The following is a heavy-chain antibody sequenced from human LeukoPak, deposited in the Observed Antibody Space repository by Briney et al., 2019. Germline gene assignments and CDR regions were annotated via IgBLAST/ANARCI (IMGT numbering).Heavy chain of an antibody. J-gene: IGHJ4*02. Sequence: GGSLRLSCEASGFTFSSFWMSWVRQAPGKGLEWVSYISSFSSNIYYADSVMGRFTISRDNAKNSLYLQMSGLRAEDTAVYYCARSPNYKGYFDYWGQGTLVTVSS. CDR3: ARSPNYKGYFDY. D-gene: IGHD3-10*01. CDR2: ISSFSSNI. CDR1: GFTFSSFW. V-gene: IGHV3-48*04.